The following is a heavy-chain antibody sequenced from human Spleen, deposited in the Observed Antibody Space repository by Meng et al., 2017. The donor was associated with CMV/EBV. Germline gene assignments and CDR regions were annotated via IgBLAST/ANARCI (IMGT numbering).Heavy chain of an antibody. J-gene: IGHJ4*02. V-gene: IGHV4-39*01. CDR1: GGSISSSSYY. CDR2: IYYSGST. CDR3: ARHGDGGAAAGLDY. D-gene: IGHD6-13*01. Sequence: SETLSLTCTVSGGSISSSSYYWGWIRQPPGKGLEWIGSIYYSGSTYYNPSLKSRVTISVDTSKNQFSLKLSSVTAADTAVYYCARHGDGGAAAGLDYWGQGTLVTVSS.